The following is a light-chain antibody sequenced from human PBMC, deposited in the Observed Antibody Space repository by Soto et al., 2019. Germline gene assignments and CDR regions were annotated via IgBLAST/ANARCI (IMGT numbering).Light chain of an antibody. CDR2: EVS. CDR3: SSYTGTSTYVL. J-gene: IGLJ2*01. Sequence: QSALTQPASVSGSPGQSITISCTGTSSDVGGYNYVSWYQQHPGKAPKLMIYEVSNRPPGVSNRFSGSKSGNTASLTISGLQAEDEADYYCSSYTGTSTYVLFGGGTKVTVL. CDR1: SSDVGGYNY. V-gene: IGLV2-14*01.